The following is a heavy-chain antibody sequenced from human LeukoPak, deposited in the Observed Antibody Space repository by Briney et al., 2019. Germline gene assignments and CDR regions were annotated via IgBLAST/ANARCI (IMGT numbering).Heavy chain of an antibody. V-gene: IGHV3-21*01. CDR2: ISSASAYT. Sequence: PGGSLRLSCAASGFTFSSYGMHWVRQAPGKGLEWVSSISSASAYTYYADSVKGRFTISRDNAKNSLHLQMNSLRAEDSAVYYCSRGPTLIGVAGTWPLDDWGQGTLVTVSS. CDR1: GFTFSSYG. D-gene: IGHD6-19*01. J-gene: IGHJ4*02. CDR3: SRGPTLIGVAGTWPLDD.